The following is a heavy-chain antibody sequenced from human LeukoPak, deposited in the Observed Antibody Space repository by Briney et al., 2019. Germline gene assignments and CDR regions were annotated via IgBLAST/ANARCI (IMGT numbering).Heavy chain of an antibody. V-gene: IGHV4-4*07. D-gene: IGHD2-15*01. CDR3: ARDDAPGLVAATADAFDI. CDR1: GGSISSYY. J-gene: IGHJ3*02. CDR2: IYTSGST. Sequence: LETLSLTCTVSGGSISSYYWSWIRQPAGKGPEWIGRIYTSGSTNYNPSLKSRVTMSVDTSKNQFSLKLSSVTAADTAVYYCARDDAPGLVAATADAFDIWGQGTMVTVSS.